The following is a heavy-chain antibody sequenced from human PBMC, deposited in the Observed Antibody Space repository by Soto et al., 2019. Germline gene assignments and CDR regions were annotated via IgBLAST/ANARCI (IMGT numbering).Heavy chain of an antibody. D-gene: IGHD3-10*01. CDR2: ISWNSGNI. V-gene: IGHV3-9*01. Sequence: EVQLVESGGGLVQPGRSLRLSCAASGFTFDDYAMHWVRQAPGKGLEWVSGISWNSGNIAYADSVKCRFTISRDNAENSLYLQMTSLRAEDTALYFCAKDRVHYYGSGSYYSDWGQGTLVTVSS. J-gene: IGHJ4*02. CDR3: AKDRVHYYGSGSYYSD. CDR1: GFTFDDYA.